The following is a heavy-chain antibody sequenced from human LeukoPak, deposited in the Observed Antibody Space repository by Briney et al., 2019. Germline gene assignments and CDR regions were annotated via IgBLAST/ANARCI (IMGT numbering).Heavy chain of an antibody. D-gene: IGHD6-13*01. CDR1: GGSFSGYY. CDR2: INHSGST. CDR3: ASSDSSSWYVRVVYYVY. J-gene: IGHJ4*02. V-gene: IGHV4-34*01. Sequence: SEPLSLTCAVYGGSFSGYYWSWIRQPPGKGLEWIGEINHSGSTNYNPSLKSRVTISVDTSKNQFSLKLSSVTAADTAVYYCASSDSSSWYVRVVYYVYWGQGTLVTVSS.